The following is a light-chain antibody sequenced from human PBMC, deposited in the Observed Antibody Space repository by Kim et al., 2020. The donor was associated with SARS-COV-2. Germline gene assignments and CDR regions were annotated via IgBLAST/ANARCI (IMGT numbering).Light chain of an antibody. Sequence: SYELTQPLSVSVALGQTARITCGGSNIGSKNVHWYQQRPGQAPVLVIYRDTNRPSGIPERLSGSKSGNTATLTISRAQAGDETDYYCQVWDSSTLIFGGGTQLTVL. CDR2: RDT. CDR1: NIGSKN. J-gene: IGLJ2*01. V-gene: IGLV3-9*01. CDR3: QVWDSSTLI.